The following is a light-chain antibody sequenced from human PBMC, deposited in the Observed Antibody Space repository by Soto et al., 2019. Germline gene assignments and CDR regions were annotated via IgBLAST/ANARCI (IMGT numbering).Light chain of an antibody. V-gene: IGKV1-5*03. J-gene: IGKJ1*01. CDR3: QHYNSYSEA. Sequence: DIQMTQSPSTLSLSLGDRATITCRASQTISSWLSWYQQKPGKAPTLLIYKASTLKSGVPSRFSGSGSGTEFTLTISSLQPDDFATYYCQHYNSYSEAFGQGTKVEIK. CDR1: QTISSW. CDR2: KAS.